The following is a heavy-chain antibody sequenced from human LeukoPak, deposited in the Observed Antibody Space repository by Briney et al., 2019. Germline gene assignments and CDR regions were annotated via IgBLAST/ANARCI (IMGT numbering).Heavy chain of an antibody. D-gene: IGHD7-27*01. CDR2: IIPIFGTA. CDR3: ARVAGPGTGDFDY. CDR1: GGTFSSYA. V-gene: IGHV1-69*05. J-gene: IGHJ5*01. Sequence: SGKVSCKASGGTFSSYAISWVRQAPGQGLEWTGGIIPIFGTANYAQKFQGRVTITTDESTSTAYMELSSLRSEDTAVYYCARVAGPGTGDFDYWGQGTLVTASS.